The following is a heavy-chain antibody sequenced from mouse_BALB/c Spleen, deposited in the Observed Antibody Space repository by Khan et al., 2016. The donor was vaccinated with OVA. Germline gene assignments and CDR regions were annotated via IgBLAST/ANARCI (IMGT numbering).Heavy chain of an antibody. V-gene: IGHV5-6-5*01. CDR2: ISSGDTT. CDR3: ARDYWFAY. J-gene: IGHJ3*01. Sequence: EVELVESGGGLVKPGGSLKLSCAASGFTFSNYGVSWVRQTPEKRLEWVASISSGDTTYYPDSVKGRFTIPRDNARTILYLQMSSLRYEDAAMYYCARDYWFAYWGQGTLVTVSA. CDR1: GFTFSNYG.